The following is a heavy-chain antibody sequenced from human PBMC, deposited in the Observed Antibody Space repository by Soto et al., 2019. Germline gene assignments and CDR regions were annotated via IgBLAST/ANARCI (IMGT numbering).Heavy chain of an antibody. V-gene: IGHV1-18*01. J-gene: IGHJ3*02. CDR2: ISAYNGNT. D-gene: IGHD3-9*01. CDR3: AFTYYDILTGYYSLDAFDI. CDR1: GYTFTSYG. Sequence: ASVKVSCKASGYTFTSYGISWVRQAPGQGLEWMGWISAYNGNTNYAQKLQGRVTMTTDTSTSTAYMELRSLRAEDTAVYYCAFTYYDILTGYYSLDAFDIWGQGTMVTVSS.